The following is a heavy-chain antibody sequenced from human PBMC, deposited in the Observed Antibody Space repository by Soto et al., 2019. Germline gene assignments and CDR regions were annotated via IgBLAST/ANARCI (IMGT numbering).Heavy chain of an antibody. CDR2: IYYSGST. Sequence: SETLSLTCTVSGGSISIYYWSWIRQPPGKGLEWIGYIYYSGSTNYNPSLKSRVTISVDTSKNQFSLKLSSVTAADTAVYYCASLPPYLFGELLERRMYYYYYMDVWGKGTTVTVSS. CDR1: GGSISIYY. CDR3: ASLPPYLFGELLERRMYYYYYMDV. J-gene: IGHJ6*03. D-gene: IGHD3-10*02. V-gene: IGHV4-59*01.